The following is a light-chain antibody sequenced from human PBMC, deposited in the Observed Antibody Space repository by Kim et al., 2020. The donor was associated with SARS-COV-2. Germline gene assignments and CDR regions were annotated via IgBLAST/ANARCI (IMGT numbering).Light chain of an antibody. V-gene: IGLV3-1*01. CDR1: TLGDRY. J-gene: IGLJ2*01. CDR3: HVWDSDTAV. CDR2: RDT. Sequence: SYELTQPPSVSVSPGQTATITCSGDTLGDRYVCWYQQKSGQSPGLVIYRDTQRPSGIPERFSGSNSGKTATLTISGPQAMDEADYYCHVWDSDTAVFGGG.